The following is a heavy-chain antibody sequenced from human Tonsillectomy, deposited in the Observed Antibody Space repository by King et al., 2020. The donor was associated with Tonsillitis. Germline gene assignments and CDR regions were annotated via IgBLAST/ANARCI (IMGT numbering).Heavy chain of an antibody. Sequence: VTLKESGPVLVKPTETLTLTCTVSGFSLSNARMGVSWIRQPPGKALEWLAHIFSNDEKSYSTSLKSRLTISEDTSKSQVVLIMTNMDPVDTATYYCARIWSYYYESIGYYRPDVYYFDYWGQGTLVTVSS. V-gene: IGHV2-26*01. CDR2: IFSNDEK. CDR1: GFSLSNARMG. J-gene: IGHJ4*02. CDR3: ARIWSYYYESIGYYRPDVYYFDY. D-gene: IGHD3-22*01.